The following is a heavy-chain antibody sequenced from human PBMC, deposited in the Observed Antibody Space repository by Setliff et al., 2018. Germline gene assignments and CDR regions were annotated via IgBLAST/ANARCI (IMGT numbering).Heavy chain of an antibody. Sequence: SETLSLTCAVSTYSITNHFWGWIRQPPGKGLEWIGSISHSEGTYYNPSLKSRVTISIDTSKNQFSLNLRSVAATDTAVYYCARGNDVRFDPWGQGALVTVSS. V-gene: IGHV4-38-2*01. D-gene: IGHD1-1*01. CDR1: TYSITNHF. CDR3: ARGNDVRFDP. CDR2: ISHSEGT. J-gene: IGHJ5*02.